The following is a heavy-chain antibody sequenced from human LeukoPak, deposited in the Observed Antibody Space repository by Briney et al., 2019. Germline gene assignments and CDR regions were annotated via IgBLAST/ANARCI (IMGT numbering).Heavy chain of an antibody. J-gene: IGHJ4*02. D-gene: IGHD3-10*01. CDR1: GFTFSSYE. Sequence: GGSLRLSCAASGFTFSSYEMNWVRQAPGKGLEWVSYISSSGSTIHYADSVKGRFTISRDNAKNSLYLQMNSLRAEDTAVYYCARVSGYYGTTDWGQGTLVTVSS. V-gene: IGHV3-48*03. CDR3: ARVSGYYGTTD. CDR2: ISSSGSTI.